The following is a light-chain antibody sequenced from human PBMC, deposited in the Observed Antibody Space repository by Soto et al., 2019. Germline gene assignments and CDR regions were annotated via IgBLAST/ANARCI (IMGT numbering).Light chain of an antibody. Sequence: IQLTQSPSSLSASVGVRFTIPCRASESISRWMVWYQQKPGKAPKLLMYKASSLESGVPSRFSGSGSGTEFTLTINSLQADDFATYYCQQHNSFSITFGQGTRLEIK. CDR1: ESISRW. J-gene: IGKJ5*01. CDR2: KAS. CDR3: QQHNSFSIT. V-gene: IGKV1-5*03.